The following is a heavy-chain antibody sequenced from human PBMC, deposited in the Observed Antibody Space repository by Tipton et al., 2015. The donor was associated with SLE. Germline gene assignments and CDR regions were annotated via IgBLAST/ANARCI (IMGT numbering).Heavy chain of an antibody. V-gene: IGHV4-39*07. CDR1: GGSITSSGYS. J-gene: IGHJ1*01. D-gene: IGHD2-2*02. CDR3: ARGFLYDGFQV. CDR2: MYYTGST. Sequence: TLSLTCSVSGGSITSSGYSWGWIRQPPGKGLELIGSMYYTGSTYYSPSLKSRVTISVDTSKNQFSLQLTSVTPEDTAVYYCARGFLYDGFQVWGQGTLVTVSS.